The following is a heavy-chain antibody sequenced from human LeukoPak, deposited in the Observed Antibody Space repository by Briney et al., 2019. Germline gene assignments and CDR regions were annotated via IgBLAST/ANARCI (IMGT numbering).Heavy chain of an antibody. CDR2: IIPILGIA. CDR3: AILLGYCSSTSCYGHAFDI. V-gene: IGHV1-69*02. J-gene: IGHJ3*02. D-gene: IGHD2-2*01. CDR1: VGTFSSYT. Sequence: SVKVSCKASVGTFSSYTISWVRQAPGPGLEWRGRIIPILGIANYAQKFQGRVTITADKSTSTAYMELSRLRSDDTAVYYCAILLGYCSSTSCYGHAFDIWGQGTMVTVSS.